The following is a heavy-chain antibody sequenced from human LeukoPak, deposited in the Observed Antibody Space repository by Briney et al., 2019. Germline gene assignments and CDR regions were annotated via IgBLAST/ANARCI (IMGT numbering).Heavy chain of an antibody. J-gene: IGHJ4*02. CDR3: ARHPRKEGLFDY. CDR2: IYYSGST. CDR1: GGSISSSSYY. Sequence: SETLSLTCTVSGGSISSSSYYWGWIRQPPGKGLEWIGSIYYSGSTYYNPSLKSRVTISVDTSKNQFSLKLSSVTAADTAVYYCARHPRKEGLFDYWGQGALVTVSS. V-gene: IGHV4-39*07.